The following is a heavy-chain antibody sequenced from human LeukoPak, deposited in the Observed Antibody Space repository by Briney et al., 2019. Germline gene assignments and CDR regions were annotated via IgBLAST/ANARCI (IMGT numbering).Heavy chain of an antibody. D-gene: IGHD2/OR15-2a*01. CDR3: ATWAFYHNLDV. V-gene: IGHV3-43*02. CDR2: IKADGSGT. Sequence: GGPLRLSCAASGFTIGPYAMYWVRQGPGRGLEWVSVIKADGSGTFYADSVRGRFTTSRDNSKNSLYLQMNSLTSEDTALYYCATWAFYHNLDVWGQGTTVIVSS. CDR1: GFTIGPYA. J-gene: IGHJ6*02.